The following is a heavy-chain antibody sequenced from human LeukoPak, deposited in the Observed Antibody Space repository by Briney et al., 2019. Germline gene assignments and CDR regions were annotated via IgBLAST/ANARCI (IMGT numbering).Heavy chain of an antibody. V-gene: IGHV1-69*06. Sequence: ASVKVSCKASGGTFNSYAISWVRQAPGQGLEWMGGIIPIFGTANYAQKFQGRVTITADKSTSTAYMELSSLRSEDTAVYYCARGEWIQLPTLYYYYYMDVWGKGTTVTVSS. CDR1: GGTFNSYA. CDR3: ARGEWIQLPTLYYYYYMDV. J-gene: IGHJ6*03. CDR2: IIPIFGTA. D-gene: IGHD5-18*01.